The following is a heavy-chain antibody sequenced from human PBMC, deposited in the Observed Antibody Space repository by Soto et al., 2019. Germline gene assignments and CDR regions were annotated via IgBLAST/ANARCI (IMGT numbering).Heavy chain of an antibody. CDR2: IYYSGST. CDR1: GGSISSYY. Sequence: SVTLSLTCTASGGSISSYYSSWIRQPPGKGLECNGYIYYSGSTIYTPSLKSRVTISVVTSKNQCSLRLSSVTAADTAVYYCARRVYCGGGSCSSQGWLDPWGQGTLVAVSS. D-gene: IGHD2-15*01. V-gene: IGHV4-59*01. CDR3: ARRVYCGGGSCSSQGWLDP. J-gene: IGHJ5*02.